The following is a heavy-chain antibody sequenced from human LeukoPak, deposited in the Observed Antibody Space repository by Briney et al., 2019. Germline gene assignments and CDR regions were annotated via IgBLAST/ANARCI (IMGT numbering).Heavy chain of an antibody. CDR1: GGTFSSYA. CDR2: IIPILGIA. J-gene: IGHJ4*02. CDR3: ARSIHGDYVFDY. D-gene: IGHD4-17*01. V-gene: IGHV1-69*04. Sequence: GASVKVSCKASGGTFSSYAISWVRQAPGQGLEWMGRIIPILGIANYAQKFQGRVTITADKSTSTAYMELSSLRSEDTAVYYCARSIHGDYVFDYWGQGTLVTVSS.